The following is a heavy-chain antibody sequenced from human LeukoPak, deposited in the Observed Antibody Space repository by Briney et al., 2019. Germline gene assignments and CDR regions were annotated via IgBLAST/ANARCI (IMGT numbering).Heavy chain of an antibody. J-gene: IGHJ6*03. D-gene: IGHD1-1*01. V-gene: IGHV3-48*04. CDR3: ANWNDPYYYYYMDV. Sequence: GGSLRLSCAASGFTFSSFGMSWVRQAPGKGLEWVSYISSGGSTIYYADSVKGRFTISRDNAKNSLYLQMNSLRAEDTAVYYCANWNDPYYYYYMDVWGKGTTVTISS. CDR2: ISSGGSTI. CDR1: GFTFSSFG.